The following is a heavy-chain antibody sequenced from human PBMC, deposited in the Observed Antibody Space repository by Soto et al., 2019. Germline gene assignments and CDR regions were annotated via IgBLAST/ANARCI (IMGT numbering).Heavy chain of an antibody. V-gene: IGHV1-69*13. CDR3: ARDNLSRAARLTYYYYGMDV. J-gene: IGHJ6*02. CDR2: IIPIFGTA. CDR1: GGTFSSYA. Sequence: SVKVSCKASGGTFSSYAISWVRQAPGQGLEWMGGIIPIFGTANYAQKFQGRVTITADESTSTADMELSSLSSEDTAVYYCARDNLSRAARLTYYYYGMDVWGQGTTVTVSS. D-gene: IGHD6-6*01.